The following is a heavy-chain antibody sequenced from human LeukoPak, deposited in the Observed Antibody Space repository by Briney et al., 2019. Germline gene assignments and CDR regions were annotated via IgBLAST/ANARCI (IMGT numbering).Heavy chain of an antibody. D-gene: IGHD2-2*01. J-gene: IGHJ4*02. CDR2: IRYDGSNK. V-gene: IGHV3-30*02. Sequence: GGSLRLSCAASGFTFSSYGMHWVRQAPGKGLEWVAFIRYDGSNKYYADSVKGRFTISRDNSKNTLYLQMNSLRAEDTAVYYCAKTSLVVPAAIPFYWGQGTLVTVSS. CDR1: GFTFSSYG. CDR3: AKTSLVVPAAIPFY.